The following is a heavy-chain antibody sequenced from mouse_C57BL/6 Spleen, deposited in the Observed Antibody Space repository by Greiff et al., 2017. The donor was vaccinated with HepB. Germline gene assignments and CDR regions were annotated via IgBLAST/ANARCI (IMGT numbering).Heavy chain of an antibody. CDR1: GYTFTSYW. V-gene: IGHV1-52*01. CDR3: ARGVVKGYFDV. Sequence: QVQLQQSGAELVRPGSSVKLSCKASGYTFTSYWMHWVKQRPIQGLEWIGNIDPSDSETHYNQKFKDKATLTVDKSSSTAYMQLSSLTSEDSAVYYCARGVVKGYFDVWGTGTTVTVSS. J-gene: IGHJ1*03. CDR2: IDPSDSET. D-gene: IGHD1-3*01.